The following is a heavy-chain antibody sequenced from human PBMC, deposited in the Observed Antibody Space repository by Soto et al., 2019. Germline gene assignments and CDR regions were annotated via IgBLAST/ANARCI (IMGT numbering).Heavy chain of an antibody. Sequence: QAQLVQSGAEVKKPGASVKVSCKASGYTFTSYAMHWVRQAPGQRLEWMGWINAGNGNTKYSQKFQGRVTITRDTSASTAYMELSSLRSEDTAVYYCVRVSGGYEPYYFDYWGQGTLVTVSS. J-gene: IGHJ4*02. D-gene: IGHD5-12*01. CDR2: INAGNGNT. CDR3: VRVSGGYEPYYFDY. CDR1: GYTFTSYA. V-gene: IGHV1-3*01.